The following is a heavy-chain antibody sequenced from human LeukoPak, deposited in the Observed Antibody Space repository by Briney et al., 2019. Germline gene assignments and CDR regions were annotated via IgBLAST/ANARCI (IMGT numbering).Heavy chain of an antibody. CDR1: GGSIRSGDYY. CDR3: AREVATAGTWDH. CDR2: IYYSGST. V-gene: IGHV4-30-4*08. D-gene: IGHD6-13*01. Sequence: SETLSLTCTVSGGSIRSGDYYWSWIRQPPGKGLEWIGYIYYSGSTYYSPSLKSRVTMSVDTSKNQFSLKLSSVTAADTAMYYCAREVATAGTWDHWGQGTLVTVSS. J-gene: IGHJ4*02.